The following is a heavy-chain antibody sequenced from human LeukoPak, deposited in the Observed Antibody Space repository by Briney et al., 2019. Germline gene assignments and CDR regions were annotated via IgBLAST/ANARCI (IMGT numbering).Heavy chain of an antibody. CDR2: INPTDGTT. CDR1: GYTFTMFY. V-gene: IGHV1-46*01. Sequence: ASVKVSCKASGYTFTMFYIHWVRQAPGQGLEWMGMINPTDGTTTYARRFQGRVTMTRDMSTTTVYMDLRSLRFEDTAVYYCARGGDSIRGFFGYENWGQGTLVTVSS. CDR3: ARGGDSIRGFFGYEN. J-gene: IGHJ4*02. D-gene: IGHD5-12*01.